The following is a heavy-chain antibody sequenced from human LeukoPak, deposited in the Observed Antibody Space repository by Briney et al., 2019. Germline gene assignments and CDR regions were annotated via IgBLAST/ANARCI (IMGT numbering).Heavy chain of an antibody. V-gene: IGHV3-72*01. CDR2: TRNKANSYST. J-gene: IGHJ3*02. CDR1: GFTFSDHY. CDR3: ARGKNSFDI. D-gene: IGHD2/OR15-2a*01. Sequence: GGSLRLSCAASGFTFSDHYMDWVRQAPGKGLEWVGRTRNKANSYSTEYATSAKGRFTISRDASKNSFYLQMNSLKIEDTGMYYCARGKNSFDIWGQGTMVTVSS.